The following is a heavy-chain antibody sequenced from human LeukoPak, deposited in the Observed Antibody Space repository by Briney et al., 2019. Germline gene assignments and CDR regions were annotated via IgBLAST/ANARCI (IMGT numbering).Heavy chain of an antibody. D-gene: IGHD4-17*01. CDR3: TREHTPFYGDYGAFDI. V-gene: IGHV3-53*01. CDR2: IYSGAGT. CDR1: GFTFDANY. Sequence: GGSLTLSCAASGFTFDANYMSWVRQAPGKGLEGVSLIYSGAGTYYTDSVKGRCTISRDNSKNTLYLQMNSLRAEDTAVYYCTREHTPFYGDYGAFDIWGQGAMVTVSS. J-gene: IGHJ3*02.